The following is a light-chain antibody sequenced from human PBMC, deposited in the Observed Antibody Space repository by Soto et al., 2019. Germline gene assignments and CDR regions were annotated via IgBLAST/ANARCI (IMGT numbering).Light chain of an antibody. V-gene: IGLV4-69*01. J-gene: IGLJ2*01. CDR2: LHSDGSH. CDR1: SGQSTYT. CDR3: QTWAPGIVV. Sequence: QLVLTQSPSASASLGASVRLTCTLSSGQSTYTIAWHQQQPEQGPRYLMTLHSDGSHTKGGGIPDRFSGSSSGAERYLTISSLQSEDEADYYCQTWAPGIVVFGGGTQLTVL.